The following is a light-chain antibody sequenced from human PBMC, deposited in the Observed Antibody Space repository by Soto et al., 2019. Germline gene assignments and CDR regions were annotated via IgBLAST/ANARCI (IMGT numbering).Light chain of an antibody. CDR2: SNN. Sequence: QSVLTQPPSASGTPGQRVTISCPGSSSTIGSNTVNWYQQLPGTAPKLLIYSNNQRPSGVPDRFSGSKSGTSASLAISGLQSEDEADYYCAAWDDSLNVVVFGGGTKLTVL. CDR1: SSTIGSNT. CDR3: AAWDDSLNVVV. V-gene: IGLV1-44*01. J-gene: IGLJ2*01.